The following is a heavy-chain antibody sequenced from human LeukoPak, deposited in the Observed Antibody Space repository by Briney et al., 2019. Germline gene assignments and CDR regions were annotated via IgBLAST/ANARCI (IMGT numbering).Heavy chain of an antibody. J-gene: IGHJ5*02. Sequence: SETLSLTCTVSGGSFSNYYWSWIRQPPGKGLEWIGYIYYSGSANYNPSLKSRVTISVDTSKNQFSLNLSSVTAADTAVYYCARHPTALVSYGFDPWGQGTLVTVSS. V-gene: IGHV4-59*08. CDR1: GGSFSNYY. CDR3: ARHPTALVSYGFDP. CDR2: IYYSGSA. D-gene: IGHD5-18*01.